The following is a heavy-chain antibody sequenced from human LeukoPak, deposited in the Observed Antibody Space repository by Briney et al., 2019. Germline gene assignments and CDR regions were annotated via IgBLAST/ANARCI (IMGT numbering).Heavy chain of an antibody. V-gene: IGHV1-8*01. CDR1: GYTVTSYD. D-gene: IGHD2-2*01. Sequence: ASVKVSCKASGYTVTSYDINWVRQATGQGREWMGWMNPNSGNAGDAQKFQGRVTRTRNTAISTAYMELSSWRSEDTAGYYCASDQLNEDNVVVPDLWGQGTLVTVSS. J-gene: IGHJ5*02. CDR2: MNPNSGNA. CDR3: ASDQLNEDNVVVPDL.